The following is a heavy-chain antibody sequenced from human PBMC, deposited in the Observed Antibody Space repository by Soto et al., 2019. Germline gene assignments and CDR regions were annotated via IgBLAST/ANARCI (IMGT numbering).Heavy chain of an antibody. CDR1: GFTFNNYA. V-gene: IGHV3-43D*04. J-gene: IGHJ6*02. D-gene: IGHD2-8*02. CDR3: AKDINCTGGRCSLPPTIFYEGMEA. Sequence: GGSLRLSCAASGFTFNNYAMHWARQAPGKGLEWVSLISWDGSSTYYADSVKGRFTISRDNTKNSLYLQMNSLRAEDTAVYYCAKDINCTGGRCSLPPTIFYEGMEAWAKGPRSPSP. CDR2: ISWDGSST.